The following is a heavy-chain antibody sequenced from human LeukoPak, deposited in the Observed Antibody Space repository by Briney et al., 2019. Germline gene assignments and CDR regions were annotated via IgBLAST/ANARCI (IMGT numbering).Heavy chain of an antibody. CDR1: GFTFSSYA. Sequence: GGSLRLSCAVSGFTFSSYAMHWVRQAPGKGLEWVAVISYDGSNKYYAHSVKGRFTISRDNSKNTLYLQMNSLRAEDTAVFYCARDSYYYGSGPTFDYWGQGTLVTVSS. D-gene: IGHD3-10*01. V-gene: IGHV3-30-3*01. CDR3: ARDSYYYGSGPTFDY. J-gene: IGHJ4*02. CDR2: ISYDGSNK.